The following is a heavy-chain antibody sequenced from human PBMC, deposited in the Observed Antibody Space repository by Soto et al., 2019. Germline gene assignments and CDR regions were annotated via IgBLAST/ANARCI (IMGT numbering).Heavy chain of an antibody. J-gene: IGHJ4*02. CDR1: GYTFTSYA. V-gene: IGHV1-3*01. Sequence: ASVKVSCKASGYTFTSYAMHWVRQAPGQRLEWMGWINASYGNTKYAQKFQGRVTITADESTSTAYMELSSLRSEDTAVYYCARAQLGYSYGRYYFDYWGQGTLVTVSS. CDR3: ARAQLGYSYGRYYFDY. CDR2: INASYGNT. D-gene: IGHD5-18*01.